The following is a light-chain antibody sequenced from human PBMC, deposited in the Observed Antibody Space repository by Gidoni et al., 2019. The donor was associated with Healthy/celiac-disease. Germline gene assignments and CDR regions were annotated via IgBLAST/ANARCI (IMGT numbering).Light chain of an antibody. CDR1: QSIRSY. J-gene: IGKJ4*01. CDR3: QQSYSTPPLT. CDR2: AAS. Sequence: DIQMTKSPSSLSASVGDRVTITCRASQSIRSYLNWYQQKPGQAPKLLIYAASSLQSGIPSRFSGSGSGTDFTLTISSLQPEDFATYYCQQSYSTPPLTFXGXTQVEIK. V-gene: IGKV1-39*01.